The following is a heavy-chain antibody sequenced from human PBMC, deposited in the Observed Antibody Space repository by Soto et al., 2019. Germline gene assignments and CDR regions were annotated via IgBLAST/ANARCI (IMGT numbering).Heavy chain of an antibody. Sequence: PGGSLRLSCAASGFTFSNAWMSWVRQAPGKGLEWVGRIKSKTDGGTTDYAAPVKGRFTISRDDSKNTLYLQMNSLKTEDTAVYYCTTTYGDPASAEYFQHWGQGTLVTVSS. CDR3: TTTYGDPASAEYFQH. J-gene: IGHJ1*01. D-gene: IGHD4-17*01. V-gene: IGHV3-15*01. CDR1: GFTFSNAW. CDR2: IKSKTDGGTT.